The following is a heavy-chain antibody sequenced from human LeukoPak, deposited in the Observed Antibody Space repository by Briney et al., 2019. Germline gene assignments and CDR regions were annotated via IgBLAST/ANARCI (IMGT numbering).Heavy chain of an antibody. Sequence: ASVKVSCKASGYTFTSYGISWVRQAPGQGLESMGWISAYNGNTNYAQKLQGRVTMTTDTSTSTAYMELRSLRSDDTAVYYCARDWSTMVRGVNGYWGQGTLVTVSS. CDR3: ARDWSTMVRGVNGY. CDR1: GYTFTSYG. V-gene: IGHV1-18*01. CDR2: ISAYNGNT. D-gene: IGHD3-10*01. J-gene: IGHJ4*02.